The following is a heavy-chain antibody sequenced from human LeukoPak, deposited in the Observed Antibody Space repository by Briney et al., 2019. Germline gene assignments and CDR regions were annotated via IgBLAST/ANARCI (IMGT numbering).Heavy chain of an antibody. J-gene: IGHJ4*02. CDR3: TSTYYYDSSGYYYFDY. CDR2: IRSKAYGGTT. V-gene: IGHV3-49*03. D-gene: IGHD3-22*01. Sequence: GGSLRLSCTASGFTFGDYAMSWFRQAPGKGLEWVGFIRSKAYGGTTEYAASVKGRFTISRDDSKSIAYLQMNSLNTEDTAVYYCTSTYYYDSSGYYYFDYWGQGTLVTVSS. CDR1: GFTFGDYA.